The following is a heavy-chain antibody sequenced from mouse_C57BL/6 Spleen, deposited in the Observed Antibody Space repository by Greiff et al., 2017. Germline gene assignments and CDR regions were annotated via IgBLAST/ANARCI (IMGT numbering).Heavy chain of an antibody. CDR2: INPGSGGT. CDR1: GYAFTNYL. D-gene: IGHD2-4*01. V-gene: IGHV1-54*01. CDR3: ARHYDYLYYFDY. J-gene: IGHJ2*01. Sequence: SGAELVRPGTSVKVSCKASGYAFTNYLIEWVKQRPGQGLEWIGVINPGSGGTNYNEKFKGKATLTADKSSSTAYMQLSSLTSEDSAVYFCARHYDYLYYFDYWGQGTTLTVSS.